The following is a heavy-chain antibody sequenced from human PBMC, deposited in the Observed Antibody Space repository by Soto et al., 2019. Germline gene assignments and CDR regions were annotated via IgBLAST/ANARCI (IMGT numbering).Heavy chain of an antibody. J-gene: IGHJ6*02. CDR3: AALPEGETSGWYYYYGMDV. CDR2: IVVGSGNT. V-gene: IGHV1-58*01. Sequence: VASVKVSCKASGFTFTSSAVQWARQARGQRLEWIGWIVVGSGNTNYAQKFQERVTITRDMSTSTAYMELSSLRSEDTAVYYCAALPEGETSGWYYYYGMDVWGQGTTVTVSS. D-gene: IGHD6-19*01. CDR1: GFTFTSSA.